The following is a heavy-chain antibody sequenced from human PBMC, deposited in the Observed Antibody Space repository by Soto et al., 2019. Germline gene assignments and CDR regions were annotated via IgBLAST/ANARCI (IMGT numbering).Heavy chain of an antibody. CDR3: ARDRLELRKTAAIGYYYYGMDV. V-gene: IGHV1-46*01. J-gene: IGHJ6*02. D-gene: IGHD1-7*01. CDR1: GYTFTSYY. CDR2: INPSGGST. Sequence: ASVKVSCKASGYTFTSYYMHWVRQAPGQGLEWMGIINPSGGSTSYAQKFQGRVTMTRDTSTSTVYMELSSLRSEDTAVYYCARDRLELRKTAAIGYYYYGMDVWGQGTTVTVSS.